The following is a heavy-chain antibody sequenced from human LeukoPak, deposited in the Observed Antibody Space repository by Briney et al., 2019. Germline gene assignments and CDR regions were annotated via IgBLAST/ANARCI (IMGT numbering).Heavy chain of an antibody. V-gene: IGHV1-8*01. D-gene: IGHD6-13*01. CDR2: MNPRDDT. J-gene: IGHJ3*02. Sequence: ASVKVSCTASGYTSSSPDINWVRQATGRGLEWLGWMNPRDDTGYAQKFQGRVTLTRDKSKTTAYMELSSLRSEDTAVYYCARYTQGNGFDIWGQGTMVTVST. CDR3: ARYTQGNGFDI. CDR1: GYTSSSPD.